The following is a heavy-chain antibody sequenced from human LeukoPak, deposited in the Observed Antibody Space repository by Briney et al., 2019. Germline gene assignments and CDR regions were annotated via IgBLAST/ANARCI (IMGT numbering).Heavy chain of an antibody. Sequence: SETLSLTCTVSGGSISSYYWSWIRQPPGKGLDWIGCIYYSGSTYYNPSLKSRVTISVDTSKNQFSLKLSSVTAADTAVFYCARENYGSGSYYAYWGQGTLVTVSS. CDR3: ARENYGSGSYYAY. CDR2: IYYSGST. CDR1: GGSISSYY. D-gene: IGHD3-10*01. J-gene: IGHJ4*02. V-gene: IGHV4-59*04.